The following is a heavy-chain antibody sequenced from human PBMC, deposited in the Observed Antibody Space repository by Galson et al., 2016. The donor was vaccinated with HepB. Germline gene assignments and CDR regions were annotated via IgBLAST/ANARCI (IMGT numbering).Heavy chain of an antibody. D-gene: IGHD2-21*01. CDR3: ARDQGGGDYVGAY. CDR1: GFTFSTYG. CDR2: VWYDESTQ. Sequence: SLRLSCAASGFTFSTYGMHWVRQAPGKGLEWVAVVWYDESTQYYVDSVKGRFIISRDNSKNTLYLQMNSLRAEDTAVYYYARDQGGGDYVGAYWGQGTLVTVSS. J-gene: IGHJ4*02. V-gene: IGHV3-33*01.